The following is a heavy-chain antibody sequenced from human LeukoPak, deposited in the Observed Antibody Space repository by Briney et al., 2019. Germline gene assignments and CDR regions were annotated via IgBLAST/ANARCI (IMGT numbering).Heavy chain of an antibody. CDR3: ARRGYSGSIYY. D-gene: IGHD5-12*01. J-gene: IGHJ4*02. CDR2: IKQDGSEK. Sequence: GGSLRLSCAASGFTYSNFWMTGLRQAPGKGLAWVANIKQDGSEKYYVDSVKGRFTISRDNAKNSLYLQMTGLGAEDTAVYYRARRGYSGSIYYWGQGTLVTVSS. V-gene: IGHV3-7*01. CDR1: GFTYSNFW.